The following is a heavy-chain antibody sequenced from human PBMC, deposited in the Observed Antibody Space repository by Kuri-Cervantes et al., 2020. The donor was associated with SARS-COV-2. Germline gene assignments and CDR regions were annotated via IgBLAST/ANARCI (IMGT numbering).Heavy chain of an antibody. Sequence: GSLRLSCTVSGGSISSQSYYWGWVRQPPGKGLEWIGSVYYSGSTYYNPSLKSRVTISLDTSKNQLSLNLNSVTAADTAVYYCAREGLMGTMDYWGQGTLVTVSS. D-gene: IGHD2-8*01. CDR1: GGSISSQSYY. CDR2: VYYSGST. V-gene: IGHV4-39*07. CDR3: AREGLMGTMDY. J-gene: IGHJ4*02.